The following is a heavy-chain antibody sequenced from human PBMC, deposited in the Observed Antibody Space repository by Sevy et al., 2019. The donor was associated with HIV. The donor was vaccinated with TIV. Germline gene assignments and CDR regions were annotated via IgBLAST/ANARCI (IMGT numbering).Heavy chain of an antibody. CDR1: GFIFSTYG. V-gene: IGHV3-33*01. CDR2: VWYDGSRK. J-gene: IGHJ6*02. Sequence: GGSLRLSCAASGFIFSTYGMHWVRQAPGRGLEWVAVVWYDGSRKYYADSVKGRFIISRDNAKNTLYLQMNSLRADDTAVYYCARVKGAATAYYFYYGMDVWGQWTTVTVSS. CDR3: ARVKGAATAYYFYYGMDV. D-gene: IGHD6-13*01.